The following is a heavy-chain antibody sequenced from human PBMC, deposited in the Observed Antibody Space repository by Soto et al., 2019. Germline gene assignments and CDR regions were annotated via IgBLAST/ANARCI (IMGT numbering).Heavy chain of an antibody. CDR3: ARGRADYDILTGYYYFDY. CDR2: IFYSGST. Sequence: SETLSLTCTVSGGSIRSYYWSWIRQSPGKGLEWIGSIFYSGSTNYNPSLKSQVTISVDTSKSQFTLNLNSVTAADTAVYYCARGRADYDILTGYYYFDYWGQGTLVTVSS. D-gene: IGHD3-9*01. J-gene: IGHJ4*02. V-gene: IGHV4-59*08. CDR1: GGSIRSYY.